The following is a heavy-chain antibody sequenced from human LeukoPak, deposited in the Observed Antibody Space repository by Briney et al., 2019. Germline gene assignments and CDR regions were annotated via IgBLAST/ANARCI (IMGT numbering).Heavy chain of an antibody. D-gene: IGHD5-18*01. CDR1: GFTFSNYE. J-gene: IGHJ4*02. CDR2: IFPSGGEI. Sequence: GGSLRLSCAASGFTFSNYEMNWVRQPPGKGLEWVSSIFPSGGEIHYADSVRGRFTISRDNSKSILSLQMNSLRAEDTAIYYCATYRQVLLPFESWGQGTLVTVSS. V-gene: IGHV3-23*01. CDR3: ATYRQVLLPFES.